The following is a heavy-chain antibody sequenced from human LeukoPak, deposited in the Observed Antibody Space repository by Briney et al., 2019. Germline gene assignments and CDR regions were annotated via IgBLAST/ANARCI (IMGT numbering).Heavy chain of an antibody. J-gene: IGHJ4*02. D-gene: IGHD3-10*01. CDR2: IYYSGST. CDR1: GGSISSYC. V-gene: IGHV4-59*12. CDR3: ARSTSLGFGELLVDY. Sequence: SETLSLTCTVSGGSISSYCWSWIRQPPGKGLEWIGYIYYSGSTNYNPSLKSRVTISVDTSKNQFSLKLSSVTAADTAVYYCARSTSLGFGELLVDYWGQGTLVTVSS.